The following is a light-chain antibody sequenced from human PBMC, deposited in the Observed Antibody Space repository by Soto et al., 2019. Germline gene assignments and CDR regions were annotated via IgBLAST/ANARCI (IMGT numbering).Light chain of an antibody. Sequence: EIVLTQSPGTLSLSPGERATLSCRASQSVSSSYLAWYQQKPGQAPKLLIYGASSRATGIPDRFSGSGSGTDFTITISRLEPEDFAVYYYQQYGSTPVTFGQGTKVDIK. CDR3: QQYGSTPVT. V-gene: IGKV3-20*01. CDR1: QSVSSSY. CDR2: GAS. J-gene: IGKJ1*01.